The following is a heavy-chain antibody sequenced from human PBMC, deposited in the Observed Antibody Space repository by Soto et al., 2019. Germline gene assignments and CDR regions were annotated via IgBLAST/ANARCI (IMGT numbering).Heavy chain of an antibody. CDR3: ARGEAYCGGDCYPNYYYYGMDV. V-gene: IGHV1-8*01. J-gene: IGHJ6*02. Sequence: QVQLVQSGAEVKKPGASVKVSCKASGYTFTSYDINWVRQATGQGLEWMGWMNPNSGNTGYAQKFQGRVTMTRNTSISTAYMELSSLRSEDMAVYYCARGEAYCGGDCYPNYYYYGMDVWGQGTTVTVSS. CDR2: MNPNSGNT. CDR1: GYTFTSYD. D-gene: IGHD2-21*02.